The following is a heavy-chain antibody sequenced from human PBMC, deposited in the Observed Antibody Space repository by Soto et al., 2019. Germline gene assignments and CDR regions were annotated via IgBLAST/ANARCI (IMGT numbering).Heavy chain of an antibody. CDR1: RCSLSTRAVG. Sequence: TFSRCSLSTRAVGVVWIRQPPGKALEWLALIYWNDYKRYSPSLKNRLTITKENSKNHVVLTMTKMDTVDTATYYCAHRHELGSFDIWGQGTKVTVSS. CDR2: IYWNDYK. V-gene: IGHV2-5*01. D-gene: IGHD1-26*01. CDR3: AHRHELGSFDI. J-gene: IGHJ3*02.